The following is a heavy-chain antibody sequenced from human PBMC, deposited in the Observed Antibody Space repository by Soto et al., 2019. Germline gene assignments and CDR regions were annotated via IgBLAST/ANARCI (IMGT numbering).Heavy chain of an antibody. J-gene: IGHJ4*02. Sequence: SETLSLTCTVSGGSISSGGYYWTWIRQHPGKGLEWIGYIYYSGTTYYNPSLKSRLTISVDTSKNQFSLKASDTAMYYCARPKSSGRFTPFDYWGQGTLVTVSS. CDR2: IYYSGTT. CDR1: GGSISSGGYY. CDR3: ARPKSSGRFTPFDY. V-gene: IGHV4-31*03. D-gene: IGHD6-19*01.